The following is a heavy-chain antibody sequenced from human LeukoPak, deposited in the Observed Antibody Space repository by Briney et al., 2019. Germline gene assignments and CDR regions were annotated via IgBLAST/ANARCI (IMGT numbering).Heavy chain of an antibody. CDR1: GYTFTGYY. V-gene: IGHV1-2*02. J-gene: IGHJ5*02. CDR3: ARGSRGTKEENWFDP. D-gene: IGHD3-22*01. CDR2: INPNSGGT. Sequence: ASVKVSCKASGYTFTGYYMHWVRQAPGQGLEWMGWINPNSGGTNYAQKFQGRVTMTRDTSISTAYMELSRLRPDDTAVYYCARGSRGTKEENWFDPGGQGTLVTVSS.